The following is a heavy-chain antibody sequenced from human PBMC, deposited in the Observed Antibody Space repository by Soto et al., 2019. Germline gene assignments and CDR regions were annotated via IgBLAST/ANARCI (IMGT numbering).Heavy chain of an antibody. V-gene: IGHV3-33*01. J-gene: IGHJ4*02. D-gene: IGHD4-17*01. Sequence: PGGALRVSCGGSGFTFSSYGKHWGRQAPGKGLEWVAVIWFHGTNEYYAESVKGRFTISRDNSKNSLYLQMNSLRVEDTAVYFCARDPRPGDYYFDSWGQGTLVTVSS. CDR1: GFTFSSYG. CDR3: ARDPRPGDYYFDS. CDR2: IWFHGTNE.